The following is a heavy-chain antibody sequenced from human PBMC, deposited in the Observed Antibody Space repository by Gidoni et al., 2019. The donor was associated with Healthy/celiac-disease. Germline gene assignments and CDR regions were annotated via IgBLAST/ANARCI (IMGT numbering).Heavy chain of an antibody. D-gene: IGHD2-15*01. J-gene: IGHJ4*02. CDR1: GGSISSSSYY. CDR2: IYYSGST. CDR3: ARQYCSGGSCSFDY. Sequence: QLQLQESGPGLVKPSETLSLTCTVSGGSISSSSYYWGWIRQPPGKGLEWIGSIYYSGSTYYNPSLKSRVTISVDTSKNQFSLKLSSVTAADTAVYYCARQYCSGGSCSFDYWGQGTLVTVSS. V-gene: IGHV4-39*01.